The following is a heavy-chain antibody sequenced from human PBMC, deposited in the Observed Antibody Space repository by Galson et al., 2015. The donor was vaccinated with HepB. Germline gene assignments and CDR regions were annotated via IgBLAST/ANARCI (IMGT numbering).Heavy chain of an antibody. D-gene: IGHD2-2*01. V-gene: IGHV3-30-3*01. J-gene: IGHJ4*02. CDR1: GFTFSRYA. CDR2: ISYDGSNK. Sequence: SLRLSCAAPGFTFSRYAMHWVRQAPGKGLEWVAVISYDGSNKYYADSVKGRFTISRDNSKNTLYLQMNSLRAEDTAVYYCARDSRCSSTGCYPYYFDYWGQGTLVTVSS. CDR3: ARDSRCSSTGCYPYYFDY.